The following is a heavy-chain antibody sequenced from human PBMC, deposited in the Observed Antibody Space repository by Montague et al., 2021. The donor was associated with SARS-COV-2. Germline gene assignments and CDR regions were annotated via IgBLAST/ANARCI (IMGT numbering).Heavy chain of an antibody. V-gene: IGHV4-39*01. CDR1: GDSISSGYFY. CDR2: IHYSGIT. J-gene: IGHJ4*02. Sequence: SETLSLTCTVSGDSISSGYFYWGWIRQPPGKGLEWVGTIHYSGITYYNPSLKSRVTISVDTSRNQFSLKLSSVTAADTAIYYCARHLAMSGPAAASDYWGQGTLVTVSS. CDR3: ARHLAMSGPAAASDY. D-gene: IGHD2-2*01.